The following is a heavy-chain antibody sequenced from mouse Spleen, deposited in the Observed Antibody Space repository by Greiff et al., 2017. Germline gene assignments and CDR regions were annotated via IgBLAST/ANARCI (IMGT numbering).Heavy chain of an antibody. CDR3: ARSDAMDY. J-gene: IGHJ4*01. V-gene: IGHV5-17*02. CDR1: GFTFSSFG. Sequence: EVKLVESGGGLVQPGGSRKLSCAASGFTFSSFGMHWVRQAPEKGLEWVAYISSGSSTIYYADPVKGRFTISRDNPKNTLFLQMTSLRSEDTAMYYCARSDAMDYWGQGTSVTVSS. CDR2: ISSGSSTI.